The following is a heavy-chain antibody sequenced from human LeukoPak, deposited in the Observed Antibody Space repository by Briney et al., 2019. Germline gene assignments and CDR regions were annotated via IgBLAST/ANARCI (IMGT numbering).Heavy chain of an antibody. J-gene: IGHJ4*02. CDR2: IWYDGSNK. CDR1: GFTFSSYG. V-gene: IGHV3-33*01. Sequence: GGSLRLSCAASGFTFSSYGMHWVRQAPGKGLEWVAVIWYDGSNKNYADSVKGRFTISRDNSKNTLYLQMNSLRAEDTAVYYCARVGYYYDSSGYYFFDYWGQGTLVTVSS. D-gene: IGHD3-22*01. CDR3: ARVGYYYDSSGYYFFDY.